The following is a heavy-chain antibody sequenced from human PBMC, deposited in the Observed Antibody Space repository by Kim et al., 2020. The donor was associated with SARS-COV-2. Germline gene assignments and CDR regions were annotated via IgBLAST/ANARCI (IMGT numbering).Heavy chain of an antibody. Sequence: GGSLRLSCVVSGFTFSSYAMTWVRQAPGKGLEWVSGVSGSGGSTYYADSVKGRFTISRDNSKNTLYLQMNSLRAEDTAVYYCAKNRASRHYYGSGSPYDAFDIWCQGTMVTVSS. CDR1: GFTFSSYA. J-gene: IGHJ3*02. CDR2: VSGSGGST. CDR3: AKNRASRHYYGSGSPYDAFDI. V-gene: IGHV3-23*01. D-gene: IGHD3-10*01.